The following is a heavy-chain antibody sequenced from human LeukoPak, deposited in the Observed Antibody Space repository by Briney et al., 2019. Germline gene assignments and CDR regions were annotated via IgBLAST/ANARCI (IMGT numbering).Heavy chain of an antibody. Sequence: GASLQISCKASGYSFTSYWIAWVRQMPGKGLEWMGIIYPGDSESRYSPSFQGQVTISADKSISTAYLQWSSLKASDTAMYYCARRYSYGSLRAFDIWGQGTMVTVSS. CDR3: ARRYSYGSLRAFDI. D-gene: IGHD5-18*01. CDR2: IYPGDSES. J-gene: IGHJ3*02. V-gene: IGHV5-51*01. CDR1: GYSFTSYW.